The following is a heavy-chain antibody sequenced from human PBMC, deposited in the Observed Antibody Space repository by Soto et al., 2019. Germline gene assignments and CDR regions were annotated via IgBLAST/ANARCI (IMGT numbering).Heavy chain of an antibody. J-gene: IGHJ4*02. CDR3: ARDDEGGSDCDLGY. CDR2: ISRDGSKA. Sequence: QVQLVESGGGVVQPGRSLTLSCAASGFTFSSYVIHWVRQTPDKGLEWVAFISRDGSKAYYADSVKGRFTISRDNSKNTLYLEMNSLRAEASAVYYCARDDEGGSDCDLGYWGQGTLVTVSS. V-gene: IGHV3-30-3*01. CDR1: GFTFSSYV. D-gene: IGHD1-26*01.